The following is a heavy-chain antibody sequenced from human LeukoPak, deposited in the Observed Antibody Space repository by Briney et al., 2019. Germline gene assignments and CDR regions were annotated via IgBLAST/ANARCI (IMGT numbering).Heavy chain of an antibody. Sequence: GGSLRLSCAASGFTFDDYAMHWVRQAPGKGLEWVSLISGDGGSTYYADSVKGRFTISRDNSKNSLCLQMNSLRTEDTALYYCAKDRPYYYDSSGYYYYYYGMDVWGQGTTVTVSS. CDR1: GFTFDDYA. V-gene: IGHV3-43*02. CDR3: AKDRPYYYDSSGYYYYYYGMDV. CDR2: ISGDGGST. J-gene: IGHJ6*02. D-gene: IGHD3-22*01.